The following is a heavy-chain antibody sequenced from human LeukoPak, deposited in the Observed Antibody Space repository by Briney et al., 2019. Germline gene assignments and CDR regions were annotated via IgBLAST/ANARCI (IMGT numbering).Heavy chain of an antibody. J-gene: IGHJ4*02. V-gene: IGHV1-69*05. CDR1: GGTFSSYA. CDR3: ARENTVTPYYFDY. Sequence: SVKVSCKASGGTFSSYAISWVRQAPGQGLEWMGRIIPIFGTANYAQKFQGRVTIPTDESTSTAYMELSSLRSEDTAVYYCARENTVTPYYFDYWGQGTLVTVSS. CDR2: IIPIFGTA. D-gene: IGHD4-17*01.